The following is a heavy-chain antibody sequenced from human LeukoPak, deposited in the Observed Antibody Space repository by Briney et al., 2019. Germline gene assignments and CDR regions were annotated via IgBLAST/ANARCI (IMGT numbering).Heavy chain of an antibody. CDR2: INSDGSST. CDR1: GFTFSSYW. Sequence: GGSLRLSCAASGFTFSSYWMHWVRQTPQKGLVWVSRINSDGSSTTHADSVKGRFTISRDNAKNSLYLQMNSLGAEDTDVYYCARDLLTGFDYWGQGTLVTVSS. CDR3: ARDLLTGFDY. V-gene: IGHV3-74*01. D-gene: IGHD1-20*01. J-gene: IGHJ4*02.